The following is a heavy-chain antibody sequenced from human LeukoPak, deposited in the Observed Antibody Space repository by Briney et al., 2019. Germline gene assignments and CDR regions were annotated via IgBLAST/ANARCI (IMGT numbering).Heavy chain of an antibody. CDR2: ISSSGSTI. CDR3: ARGRRLGAVDSSSWLAY. CDR1: GFTCSDYY. D-gene: IGHD6-13*01. V-gene: IGHV3-11*01. Sequence: PGGSLRLSCAASGFTCSDYYMSWIRQAPGKGLEWVSYISSSGSTIYYADSVKGRFTISRDNAKNSLYLQMNSLRAEDTAVYYCARGRRLGAVDSSSWLAYWGQGTLVTVSS. J-gene: IGHJ4*02.